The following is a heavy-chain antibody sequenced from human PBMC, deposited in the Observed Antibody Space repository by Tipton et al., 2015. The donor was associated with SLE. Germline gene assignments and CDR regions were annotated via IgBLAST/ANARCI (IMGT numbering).Heavy chain of an antibody. V-gene: IGHV4-59*13. CDR3: ARSPAYWYFDL. CDR2: IYFSGRT. CDR1: DGSISGFY. Sequence: TLSLTCTVSDGSISGFYWNWIRQPPGKGLEWIGYIYFSGRTAYHPSLKSRVAISVDTSKSQFSLKLRSVSAADTAMYYCARSPAYWYFDLWGRGTLVTVSS. J-gene: IGHJ2*01.